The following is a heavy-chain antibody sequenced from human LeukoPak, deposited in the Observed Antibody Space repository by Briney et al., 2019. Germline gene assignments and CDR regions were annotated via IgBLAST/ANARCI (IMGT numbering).Heavy chain of an antibody. CDR1: GYSFTSYW. Sequence: GESLKISCKGSGYSFTSYWIGWVRQMPGKGLEWMGIIYPGDSDTRYSPSFQGQVTISAVKSISTAYLQWSSLKASDTAMYYCARRCIFGVVHDAFDIWGQGTMVTVSS. J-gene: IGHJ3*02. V-gene: IGHV5-51*01. CDR3: ARRCIFGVVHDAFDI. CDR2: IYPGDSDT. D-gene: IGHD3-3*02.